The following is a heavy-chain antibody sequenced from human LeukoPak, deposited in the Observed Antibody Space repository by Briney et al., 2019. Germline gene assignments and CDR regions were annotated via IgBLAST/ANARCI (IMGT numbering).Heavy chain of an antibody. CDR1: GDSVSRSDSY. J-gene: IGHJ1*01. D-gene: IGHD3-22*01. Sequence: PSETMSLTCSVSGDSVSRSDSYWDWIRQPPGKGPEWIGTIYYSGRTYYSPSLKSRVTMSVDPSNNQFSLNLRSVTAADTALYYCARRRYYDGSGYLEWGQGTLLSVSS. CDR3: ARRRYYDGSGYLE. CDR2: IYYSGRT. V-gene: IGHV4-39*01.